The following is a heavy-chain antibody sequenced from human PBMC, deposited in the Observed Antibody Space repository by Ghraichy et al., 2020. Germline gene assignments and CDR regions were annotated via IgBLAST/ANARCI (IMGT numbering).Heavy chain of an antibody. D-gene: IGHD3-9*01. CDR3: ARAQMDLRYFDWSHRGLNWFDP. CDR2: IIPIFGTA. CDR1: GGTFSSYA. J-gene: IGHJ5*02. Sequence: SVKVSCKASGGTFSSYAISWVRQAPGQGLEWMGGIIPIFGTANYAQKFQGRVTITADESTSTAYMELSSLRSEDTAVYYCARAQMDLRYFDWSHRGLNWFDPWGQGTLV. V-gene: IGHV1-69*13.